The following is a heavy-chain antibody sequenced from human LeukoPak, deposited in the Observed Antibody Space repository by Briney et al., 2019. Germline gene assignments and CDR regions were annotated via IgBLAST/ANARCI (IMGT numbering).Heavy chain of an antibody. CDR2: IKQDGSEK. CDR3: ARVIGSGIAAAGFFDY. Sequence: VGSLRLSCLASGFSFNSYTMNWVRQAPGKGLEWVANIKQDGSEKYYVDSVKGRFTISRDNAKNSLYLQMNSLRAEDTAVYYCARVIGSGIAAAGFFDYWGQGTLVTVSS. J-gene: IGHJ4*02. D-gene: IGHD6-13*01. V-gene: IGHV3-7*01. CDR1: GFSFNSYT.